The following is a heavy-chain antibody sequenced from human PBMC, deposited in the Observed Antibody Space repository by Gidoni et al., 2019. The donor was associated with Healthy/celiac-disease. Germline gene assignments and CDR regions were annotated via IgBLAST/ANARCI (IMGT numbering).Heavy chain of an antibody. J-gene: IGHJ5*02. D-gene: IGHD2-21*02. V-gene: IGHV4-31*03. CDR1: GGSISSGGYY. CDR2: IYYSGST. Sequence: QVQLQESGPGLVKPSQTLSLTCTVSGGSISSGGYYWSWIRQHPGKGLEWIGYIYYSGSTYYNPSLKSRVTISVDTSKNQFSLKLSSVTAADTAVYYCARGKDCGGDCYPYGDWFDPWGQGTLVTVSS. CDR3: ARGKDCGGDCYPYGDWFDP.